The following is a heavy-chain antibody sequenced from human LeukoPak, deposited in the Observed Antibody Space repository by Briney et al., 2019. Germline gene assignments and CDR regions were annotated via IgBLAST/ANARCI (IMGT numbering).Heavy chain of an antibody. CDR1: GFTFSNYW. CDR3: ARGASNRLDY. Sequence: PGGSLRLSCAASGFTFSNYWMHWVRQAPGKGLVWVSRIYADGSSTNYADSVKGRFTISRDNAKNTLYLQMNSLRGEDTAVYYCARGASNRLDYWGQATLVTVSS. CDR2: IYADGSST. D-gene: IGHD1-14*01. J-gene: IGHJ4*02. V-gene: IGHV3-74*01.